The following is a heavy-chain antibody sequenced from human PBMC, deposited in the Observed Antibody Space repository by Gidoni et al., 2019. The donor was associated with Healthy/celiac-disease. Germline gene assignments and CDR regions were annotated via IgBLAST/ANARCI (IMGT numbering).Heavy chain of an antibody. V-gene: IGHV1-3*01. J-gene: IGHJ4*02. D-gene: IGHD3-10*02. CDR1: GYTFTSYA. CDR2: INAGNGNT. CDR3: ARLTRFGELFNYFDY. Sequence: QVQLVQSGAEVKKPGASVKVSCKASGYTFTSYAMHWVRQAPGQRLEWMGWINAGNGNTKYSQKFQGRVTITRDTSASTAYMELSSLRSEDTAVYYCARLTRFGELFNYFDYWGQGTLVTVSS.